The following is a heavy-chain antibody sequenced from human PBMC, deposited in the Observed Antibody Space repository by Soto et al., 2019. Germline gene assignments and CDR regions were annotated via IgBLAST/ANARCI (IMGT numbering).Heavy chain of an antibody. CDR2: IYYSGRT. CDR3: ARQRTTVVTQAYFDH. D-gene: IGHD2-21*02. J-gene: IGHJ4*02. V-gene: IGHV4-39*01. CDR1: GESISSSSYY. Sequence: SETLSLTCIVSGESISSSSYYWGWIRQPPGKGLEWIGSIYYSGRTYYNPSFKSRVTISIDTSKNQFSLKLSSATATDTAVYYCARQRTTVVTQAYFDHWGQGALVTVSS.